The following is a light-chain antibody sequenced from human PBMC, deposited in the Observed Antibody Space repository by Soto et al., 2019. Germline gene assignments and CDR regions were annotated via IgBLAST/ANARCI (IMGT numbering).Light chain of an antibody. CDR2: DVS. Sequence: QSVATPPSSLSGSPGQSSTLSCTWASSDGGGYNYVSWYQQHPGKAPKLMIYDVSNRPSGVSNRFSGSKSGNTASLTISGLQAEDEADYYCSSYTSSSILYVFGTGTKVTVL. CDR1: SSDGGGYNY. J-gene: IGLJ1*01. V-gene: IGLV2-14*01. CDR3: SSYTSSSILYV.